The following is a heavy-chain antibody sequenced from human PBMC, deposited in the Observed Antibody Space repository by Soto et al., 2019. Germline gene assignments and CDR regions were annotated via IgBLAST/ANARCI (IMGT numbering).Heavy chain of an antibody. CDR1: GYSFSTYG. D-gene: IGHD3-3*01. CDR2: ISTSNGYT. J-gene: IGHJ6*02. Sequence: QVQLVQSAGEVKEPGASLKVACKASGYSFSTYGISWVRQAPGQGLEWMGWISTSNGYTNYAQKFQGRVSMTTDTSTNTAYMEVRSLRSDDTAFYFCASDRSVARLEWSPSDTYGMDVWGQGTSVTVSS. V-gene: IGHV1-18*01. CDR3: ASDRSVARLEWSPSDTYGMDV.